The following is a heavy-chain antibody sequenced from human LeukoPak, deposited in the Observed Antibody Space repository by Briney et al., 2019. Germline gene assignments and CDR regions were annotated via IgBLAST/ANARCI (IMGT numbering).Heavy chain of an antibody. CDR2: IIPILGIA. J-gene: IGHJ4*02. D-gene: IGHD4-17*01. CDR3: ARAGDYGDYSGTIIDY. CDR1: GGTFSSYA. Sequence: SVKVSCKASGGTFSSYAISWVRQAPGQGLEWMGRIIPILGIANYAQKFQGRVTITADKSTSTAYMELSSLRSEDTAVYYCARAGDYGDYSGTIIDYWGEGTLVTVSS. V-gene: IGHV1-69*04.